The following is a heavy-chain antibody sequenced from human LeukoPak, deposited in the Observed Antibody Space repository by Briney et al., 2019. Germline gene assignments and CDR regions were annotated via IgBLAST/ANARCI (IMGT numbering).Heavy chain of an antibody. Sequence: SETLSLTCAVYGGSFNGYYWSWIRQPPGKGLEWIGEINHSGNTNYNPSLKSRVTISVDTSKNQFSLKLSSVTAADTAVYYCARGPMITVTGTDYWGQGTLVTVSS. D-gene: IGHD4-17*01. CDR3: ARGPMITVTGTDY. J-gene: IGHJ4*02. CDR2: INHSGNT. V-gene: IGHV4-34*01. CDR1: GGSFNGYY.